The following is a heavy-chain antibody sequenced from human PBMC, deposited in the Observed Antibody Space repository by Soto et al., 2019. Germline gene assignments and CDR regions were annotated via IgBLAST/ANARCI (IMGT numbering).Heavy chain of an antibody. CDR2: IIPIFGTA. D-gene: IGHD1-26*01. V-gene: IGHV1-69*13. CDR3: ARDRPPEVGATYYYYYMDV. J-gene: IGHJ6*03. Sequence: ASVKVSCKASGGTFSSYAISWVRQAPGQGLEWMGGIIPIFGTANYAQKFQGRVTITADESTSTAYMELSSLRSEDTAVYYCARDRPPEVGATYYYYYMDVWGKGTTVTISS. CDR1: GGTFSSYA.